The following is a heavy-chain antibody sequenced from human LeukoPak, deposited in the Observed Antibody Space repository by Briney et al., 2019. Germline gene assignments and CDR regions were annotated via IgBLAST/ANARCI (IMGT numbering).Heavy chain of an antibody. D-gene: IGHD6-6*01. V-gene: IGHV3-23*01. J-gene: IGHJ4*02. Sequence: GGSLRLSCAASGFTFSNYAMSWVRQAPGKGLEWVSAISTSGGTPYYADSVKGRFTISRDNSNNTLYLQMNSLGAEDTAVYYCAKCRTSSMYYLDFWGPGTLVTVSS. CDR3: AKCRTSSMYYLDF. CDR2: ISTSGGTP. CDR1: GFTFSNYA.